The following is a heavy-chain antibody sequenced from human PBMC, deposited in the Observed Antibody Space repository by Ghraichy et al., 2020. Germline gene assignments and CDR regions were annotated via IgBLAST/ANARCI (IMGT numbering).Heavy chain of an antibody. CDR2: IYYSGST. V-gene: IGHV4-59*08. J-gene: IGHJ5*02. D-gene: IGHD1-1*01. CDR1: GGSISSYY. Sequence: SETLSLTCTVSGGSISSYYWSWIRQPPGKGLEWIGYIYYSGSTNYNPSLKSRVTISVDTSKNQFSLKLSSVTAADTAVYYCARHLGGRNDVMGEGWFDPWGQGTLVTVST. CDR3: ARHLGGRNDVMGEGWFDP.